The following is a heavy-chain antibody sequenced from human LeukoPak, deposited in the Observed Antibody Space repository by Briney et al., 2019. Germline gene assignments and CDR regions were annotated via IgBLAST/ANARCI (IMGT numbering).Heavy chain of an antibody. CDR2: ISWNSGSI. J-gene: IGHJ5*02. D-gene: IGHD3-10*01. V-gene: IGHV3-9*01. CDR3: ARSMVRGRPLNWFDP. Sequence: QPGRFLRLSCAASVFTFGDYSIHWVRHAPWKGLEWVSGISWNSGSIGYADSMKGRFTISRDNSKNTLYLQMNSLRAEDTAVYYCARSMVRGRPLNWFDPWGQGTLVTVSS. CDR1: VFTFGDYS.